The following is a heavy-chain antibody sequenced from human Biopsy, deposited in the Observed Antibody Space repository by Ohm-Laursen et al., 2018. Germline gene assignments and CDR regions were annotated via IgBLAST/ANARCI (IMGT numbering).Heavy chain of an antibody. V-gene: IGHV3-48*03. Sequence: SLRLSCAASGFTFSSYEMNWVRQAPGKGLEWVSYISSSGSTIYYADSVKGRFTISRDNAKNSLYLQMNSLRAEDTAVYYCARDGIAGARFNAFDIWGQGTMVTVSS. D-gene: IGHD1-26*01. CDR2: ISSSGSTI. CDR1: GFTFSSYE. J-gene: IGHJ3*02. CDR3: ARDGIAGARFNAFDI.